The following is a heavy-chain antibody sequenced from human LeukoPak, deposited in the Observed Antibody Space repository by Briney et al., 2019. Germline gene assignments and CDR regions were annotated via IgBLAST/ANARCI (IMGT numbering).Heavy chain of an antibody. D-gene: IGHD3-10*01. Sequence: GASVKVSCKVSGYTLTELSMHWVRQAPGKGLEWVAGFDPEDGETIYAQKFQGRVTMTEDTSKDTAYMELSSLRSEGTAVYYCASHYGSGSYYFPYWGQGTLVTVSS. CDR2: FDPEDGET. CDR1: GYTLTELS. V-gene: IGHV1-24*01. CDR3: ASHYGSGSYYFPY. J-gene: IGHJ4*02.